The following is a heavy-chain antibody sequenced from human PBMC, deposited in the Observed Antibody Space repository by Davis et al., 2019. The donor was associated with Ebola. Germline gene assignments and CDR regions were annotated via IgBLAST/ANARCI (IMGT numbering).Heavy chain of an antibody. CDR3: ARRLGVPKDTRHDH. D-gene: IGHD2-15*01. CDR1: GYTFTNYY. J-gene: IGHJ4*02. V-gene: IGHV1-8*02. CDR2: MNPNSGNT. Sequence: ASVKVSCKASGYTFTNYYMHWVRQAPGQGLEWMGWMNPNSGNTGYAQKFQGRVTMTRNTSISTAYMEVSSLRSEDTAVYYCARRLGVPKDTRHDHWGQGTLVTVSS.